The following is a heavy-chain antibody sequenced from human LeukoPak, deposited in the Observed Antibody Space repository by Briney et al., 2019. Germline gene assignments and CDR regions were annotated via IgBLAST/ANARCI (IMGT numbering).Heavy chain of an antibody. D-gene: IGHD3-22*01. J-gene: IGHJ5*02. CDR3: ARDDNSGYYSGP. CDR1: GYTFTDYT. Sequence: VASVKVSCKASGYTFTDYTMHWLRQAPGQRLDWMGWINGGSGNTKYSPEFQGRVTMTRDTSISTAYMELSRLRSDDTAVYYCARDDNSGYYSGPWGQGTLVTVSS. V-gene: IGHV1-3*01. CDR2: INGGSGNT.